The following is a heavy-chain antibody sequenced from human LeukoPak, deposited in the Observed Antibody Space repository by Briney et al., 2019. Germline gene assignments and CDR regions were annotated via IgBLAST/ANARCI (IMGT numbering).Heavy chain of an antibody. CDR1: GFTFSSRW. D-gene: IGHD2-15*01. CDR2: IKNDGSTT. Sequence: PGGSLRLSCAVSGFTFSSRWMHWVRQAPGKGLVWVALIKNDGSTTNYADSVKGRFTASRDDAKNTVYLQMNSLRAEDTAVYYCARAFVAATPVRWGQGTLVTVSS. V-gene: IGHV3-74*01. J-gene: IGHJ4*02. CDR3: ARAFVAATPVR.